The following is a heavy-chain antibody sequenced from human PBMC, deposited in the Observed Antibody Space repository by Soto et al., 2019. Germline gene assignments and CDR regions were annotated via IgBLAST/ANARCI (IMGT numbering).Heavy chain of an antibody. V-gene: IGHV4-34*01. D-gene: IGHD6-19*01. CDR2: INHSGST. J-gene: IGHJ6*02. Sequence: PSETLALTCAVYGGSFSGYYWSWIRQPPGKGLEWIGEINHSGSTNYNPSLKSRVTISVDTSKNQFPLKLSSVTAADTAVYYCARGGVAGYYYYGMDVWGQGTTVTVSS. CDR3: ARGGVAGYYYYGMDV. CDR1: GGSFSGYY.